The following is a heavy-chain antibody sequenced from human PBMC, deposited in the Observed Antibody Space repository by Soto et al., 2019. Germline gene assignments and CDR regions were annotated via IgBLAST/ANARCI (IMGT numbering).Heavy chain of an antibody. CDR2: IYYSGST. CDR1: GGSISSYY. CDR3: ARGGYDILTGYSY. Sequence: QVQLQESGPGLVKPSETLSLTCTVSGGSISSYYWSWIRQPPGKGLEWIGYIYYSGSTNYNPSLKSRVTKSVDTSKNQCSLKLSSVTAADTAVYYCARGGYDILTGYSYWGQGTLVTVSS. V-gene: IGHV4-59*01. J-gene: IGHJ4*02. D-gene: IGHD3-9*01.